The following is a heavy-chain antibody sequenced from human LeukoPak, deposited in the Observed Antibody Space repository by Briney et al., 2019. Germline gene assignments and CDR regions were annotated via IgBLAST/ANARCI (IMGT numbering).Heavy chain of an antibody. Sequence: SETLSLTCTVSGDSISGFYWNWIRQSPGKGLEWIGYMHYSGSTNYNPSLKSRVTISVDTSKNEFSLKLSSVTAADTAVYYCARHQWVPAFDVWGRGTMVTVSS. CDR3: ARHQWVPAFDV. CDR1: GDSISGFY. V-gene: IGHV4-59*08. J-gene: IGHJ3*01. CDR2: MHYSGST. D-gene: IGHD1-26*01.